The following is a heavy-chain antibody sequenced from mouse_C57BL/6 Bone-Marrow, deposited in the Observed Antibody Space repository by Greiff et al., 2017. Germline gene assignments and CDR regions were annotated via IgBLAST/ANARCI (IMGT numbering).Heavy chain of an antibody. CDR3: ARCGLAEAMDY. D-gene: IGHD1-1*01. J-gene: IGHJ4*01. V-gene: IGHV1-50*01. CDR2: IDPSDSYT. CDR1: GYTFTSYW. Sequence: QVQLKQPGAELVKPGASVKLSCKASGYTFTSYWMQWVKQRPGQGLEWIGEIDPSDSYTNYNQKFKGKATLTVDTSSSTAYMQLSSLTSEDSAVYYCARCGLAEAMDYWGQGTSVTVSS.